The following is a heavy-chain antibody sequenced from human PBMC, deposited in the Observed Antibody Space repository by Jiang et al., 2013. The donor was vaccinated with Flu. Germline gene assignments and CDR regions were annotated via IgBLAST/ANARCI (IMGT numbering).Heavy chain of an antibody. J-gene: IGHJ4*02. CDR2: IYYSGSI. CDR1: YGSISSSSYY. D-gene: IGHD4-17*01. Sequence: SLTCTVSYGSISSSSYYWGWVRQPPGKGLEWIGSIYYSGSIYYNPSLKSRVTISIDTSKNRFSLNLNSVTAADTAVYYCARHAQDYGSYFDYWGQGTQVTVSS. CDR3: ARHAQDYGSYFDY. V-gene: IGHV4-39*01.